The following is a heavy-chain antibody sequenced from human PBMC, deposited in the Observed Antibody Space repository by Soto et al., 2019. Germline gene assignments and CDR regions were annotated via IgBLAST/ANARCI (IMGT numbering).Heavy chain of an antibody. CDR1: GFTFSSYE. V-gene: IGHV3-48*03. J-gene: IGHJ3*02. Sequence: GGSLRLSCAASGFTFSSYEMNWVRQAPGKGLEWVSYISSSGSTIYYADSVKGRFTISRDNAKNSLYLQMNSLRAEDTAVYYCARADYCGGDCYDAFDIWGQGTMVTVSS. CDR3: ARADYCGGDCYDAFDI. CDR2: ISSSGSTI. D-gene: IGHD2-21*02.